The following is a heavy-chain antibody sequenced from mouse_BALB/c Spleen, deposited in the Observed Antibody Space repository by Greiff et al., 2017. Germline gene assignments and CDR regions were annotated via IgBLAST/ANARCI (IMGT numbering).Heavy chain of an antibody. CDR3: NARPMIGYAMDY. CDR2: IDPENGDT. D-gene: IGHD2-4*01. V-gene: IGHV14-4*02. J-gene: IGHJ4*01. Sequence: VQLQQSGAELVRSGASVKLSCTASGFNIKDYYMHWVKQRPEQGLEWIGWIDPENGDTEYAPKFQGKATMTADTSSNTAYLQLSSLTSEDTAVYYCNARPMIGYAMDYWGQGTSVTVSS. CDR1: GFNIKDYY.